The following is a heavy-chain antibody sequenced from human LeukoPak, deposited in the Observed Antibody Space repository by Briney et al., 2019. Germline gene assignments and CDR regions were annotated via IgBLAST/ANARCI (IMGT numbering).Heavy chain of an antibody. V-gene: IGHV1-18*01. D-gene: IGHD1-26*01. CDR3: ARGGRQWELLIYMDV. CDR1: GYTSTSYG. J-gene: IGHJ6*03. CDR2: ISAYNGNT. Sequence: ASVKVSCKASGYTSTSYGISWVRQAPGQGLEWVGWISAYNGNTNYAQKLQGRVTMTTDESTSTAYMELSSLRSEDTAVYYCARGGRQWELLIYMDVWGKGTTVTVSS.